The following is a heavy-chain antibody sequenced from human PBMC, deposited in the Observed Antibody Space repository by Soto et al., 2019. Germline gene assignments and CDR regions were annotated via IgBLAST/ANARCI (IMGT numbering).Heavy chain of an antibody. J-gene: IGHJ6*02. D-gene: IGHD5-12*01. CDR2: IYYSGST. CDR3: ARGGEMATMNAYYYYYGMDV. CDR1: CCSISSYY. Sequence: XETLYLTWPVSCCSISSYYWIWIRQPPGRGVEWIGYIYYSGSTNYNPSLKSRVTISGDTSKNQFSLKLSSVTAADTAVYYCARGGEMATMNAYYYYYGMDVWGQGTTVTVSS. V-gene: IGHV4-59*01.